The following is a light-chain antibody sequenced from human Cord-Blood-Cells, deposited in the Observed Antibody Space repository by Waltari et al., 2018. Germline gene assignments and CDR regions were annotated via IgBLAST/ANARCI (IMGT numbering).Light chain of an antibody. Sequence: EIVLTQSPGTLSLFPGERATLSCRASQSVSSSYLAWYQQKPGQAPRLLIYGASSRATGIPDRFSGSGSVTDFTLTISRLEPEDFAVYYCQQYGSSPLTFGGGTKVEIQ. J-gene: IGKJ4*01. CDR2: GAS. CDR3: QQYGSSPLT. V-gene: IGKV3-20*01. CDR1: QSVSSSY.